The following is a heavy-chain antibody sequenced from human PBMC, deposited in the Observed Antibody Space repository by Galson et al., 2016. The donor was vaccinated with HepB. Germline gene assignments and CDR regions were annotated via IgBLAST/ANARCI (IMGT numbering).Heavy chain of an antibody. V-gene: IGHV1-58*01. CDR3: AALDSSSHH. J-gene: IGHJ6*04. D-gene: IGHD3-22*01. Sequence: SVKVSCKASGFTFSNSIVQWVRQTRGQRLEWIGWIVVGSGNTNYAQKFQERVTIIRDLSTSTAYMELSNLRSEDTAVYYCAALDSSSHHWGKGTTVTVSS. CDR2: IVVGSGNT. CDR1: GFTFSNSI.